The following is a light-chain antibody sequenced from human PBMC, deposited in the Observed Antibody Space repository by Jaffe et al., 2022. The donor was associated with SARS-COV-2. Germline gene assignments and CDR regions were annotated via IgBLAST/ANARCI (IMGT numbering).Light chain of an antibody. J-gene: IGLJ3*02. Sequence: QSVLTQPPSASGTPGQRVTISCSGSSSNIGSNPVNWYQQLPGTAPKLLIYTNDQRPSGVPDRFSGSKSGTSPSLAISGLQSEDEADYYCAAWDDSLNGWVFGGGTKLTVL. CDR1: SSNIGSNP. CDR3: AAWDDSLNGWV. V-gene: IGLV1-44*01. CDR2: TND.